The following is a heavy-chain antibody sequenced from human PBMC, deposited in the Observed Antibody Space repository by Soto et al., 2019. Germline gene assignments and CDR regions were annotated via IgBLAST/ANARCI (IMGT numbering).Heavy chain of an antibody. Sequence: PGGSLRLSCAASGFTFSSYAMHWVRQAPGKGLEWVAVISYNGSNKYYADSVKGRFTISRDNSKNTLYLQMNSLRAEDTAVYYCAKEYSSGSFWFDPWGQGTLVTVSS. V-gene: IGHV3-30*04. CDR2: ISYNGSNK. D-gene: IGHD6-19*01. CDR1: GFTFSSYA. CDR3: AKEYSSGSFWFDP. J-gene: IGHJ5*02.